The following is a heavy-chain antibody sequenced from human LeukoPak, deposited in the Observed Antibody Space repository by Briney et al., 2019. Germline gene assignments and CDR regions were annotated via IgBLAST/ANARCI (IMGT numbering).Heavy chain of an antibody. J-gene: IGHJ4*02. Sequence: SVKVSCKASGGTFSSYAISWVRQAPGQGLEWMGRIIPILGIANYAQKFQGRVTITADKSTSTAYMELRSLRSDDTAVYYCARVSGSYLPPDYWGQGTLVTVSS. CDR1: GGTFSSYA. V-gene: IGHV1-69*04. D-gene: IGHD1-26*01. CDR2: IIPILGIA. CDR3: ARVSGSYLPPDY.